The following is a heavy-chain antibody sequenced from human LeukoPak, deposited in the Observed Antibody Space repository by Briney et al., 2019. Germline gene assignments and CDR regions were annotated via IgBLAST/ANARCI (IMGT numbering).Heavy chain of an antibody. V-gene: IGHV4-39*01. CDR1: RSSISSSSYY. Sequence: SETLSLTCTVSRSSISSSSYYWGWIRQPPGKGLEWIGSIYYSGSTYYNPSLKSRVTISVDTSKNQFSLKLSSVTAADTAVYYCARLAAPNNWFDPWGQGTLVTVSS. J-gene: IGHJ5*02. CDR2: IYYSGST. CDR3: ARLAAPNNWFDP. D-gene: IGHD6-25*01.